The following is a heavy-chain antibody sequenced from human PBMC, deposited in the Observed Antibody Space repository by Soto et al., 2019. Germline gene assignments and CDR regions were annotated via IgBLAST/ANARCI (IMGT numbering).Heavy chain of an antibody. Sequence: PGGSLRLSCAASGFTFSSYAMSWVRQAPGKGLEWVSAISGSGGSTYYADSVKGRFTISRDNSKNTLYLQMNSLRAEDTAVYYCAKDLRQWLFNYYFAYWGQGTLVTVSS. D-gene: IGHD3-22*01. V-gene: IGHV3-23*01. CDR3: AKDLRQWLFNYYFAY. CDR2: ISGSGGST. J-gene: IGHJ4*02. CDR1: GFTFSSYA.